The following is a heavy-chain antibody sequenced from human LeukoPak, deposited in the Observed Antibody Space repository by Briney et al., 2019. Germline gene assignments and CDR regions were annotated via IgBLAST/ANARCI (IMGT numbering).Heavy chain of an antibody. V-gene: IGHV3-23*01. Sequence: GGSLRLSCVVSGFTFSNNGMSWVRQAPGKGLEWVSGFSGSGSSVYYADSVRGRLTISRDNSRNTLYLQLDSLRADDTAVYFCVKGLNWFDPWGQGTLVTVSS. D-gene: IGHD4-11*01. CDR1: GFTFSNNG. CDR3: VKGLNWFDP. J-gene: IGHJ5*02. CDR2: FSGSGSSV.